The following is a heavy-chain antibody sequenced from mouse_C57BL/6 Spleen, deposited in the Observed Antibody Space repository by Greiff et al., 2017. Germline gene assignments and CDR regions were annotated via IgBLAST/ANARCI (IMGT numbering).Heavy chain of an antibody. CDR1: GYTFTDHT. J-gene: IGHJ3*01. Sequence: VQLQQSDAELVKPGASVKISCKVSGYTFTDHTIHWMKQRPEQGLEWIGYIYPRDGSTKYNEKFKGKATLTADKSSSTAYMQLNSLTSEDSAVXFGARWAYYSNYVSWFAYWGQGTLVTVSA. CDR2: IYPRDGST. V-gene: IGHV1-78*01. CDR3: ARWAYYSNYVSWFAY. D-gene: IGHD2-5*01.